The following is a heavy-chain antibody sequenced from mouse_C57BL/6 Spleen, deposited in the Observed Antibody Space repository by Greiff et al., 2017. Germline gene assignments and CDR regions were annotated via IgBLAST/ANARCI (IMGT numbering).Heavy chain of an antibody. CDR3: ARFSGSSYGYFDV. V-gene: IGHV1-81*01. CDR1: GYTFTSYG. D-gene: IGHD1-1*01. Sequence: QVQLQQSGAELARPGASVKLSCKASGYTFTSYGLSWVKQRTGQGLEWIGEIYPRSGNTYYNEKFKGKATLTADTSSSTAYMELRSLTSDDSAVYFCARFSGSSYGYFDVWGTGTTVTVSS. J-gene: IGHJ1*03. CDR2: IYPRSGNT.